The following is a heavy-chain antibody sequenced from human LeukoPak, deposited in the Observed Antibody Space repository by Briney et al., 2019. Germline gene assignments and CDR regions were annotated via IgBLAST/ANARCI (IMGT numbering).Heavy chain of an antibody. J-gene: IGHJ5*02. Sequence: GASVKVSCKASGYTFTGYYIHWVRQAPGQGLEWMGWVNPNSGDTNYAQGFQGRVTMTRDTSSSTAHMEPSRLRSDDTAVYYCARGDCSVSGCHGGNWFDPWGQGTLVTVSS. V-gene: IGHV1-2*02. CDR3: ARGDCSVSGCHGGNWFDP. CDR1: GYTFTGYY. CDR2: VNPNSGDT. D-gene: IGHD2-15*01.